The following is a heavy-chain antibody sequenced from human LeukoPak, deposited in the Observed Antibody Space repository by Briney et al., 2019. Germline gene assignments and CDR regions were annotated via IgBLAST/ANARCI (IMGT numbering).Heavy chain of an antibody. CDR2: MKQDGSEK. Sequence: GGSLRLSCAASGFTFSSYWMSWVRQAPGKGLEWVANMKQDGSEKYYVDSVKGRFTISRDNAQNSLHLQMNSLRAEDTAVYYCAKSEYCSSTSCYRSYYYGMDVWGQGTTVTVSS. CDR3: AKSEYCSSTSCYRSYYYGMDV. J-gene: IGHJ6*02. CDR1: GFTFSSYW. D-gene: IGHD2-2*01. V-gene: IGHV3-7*03.